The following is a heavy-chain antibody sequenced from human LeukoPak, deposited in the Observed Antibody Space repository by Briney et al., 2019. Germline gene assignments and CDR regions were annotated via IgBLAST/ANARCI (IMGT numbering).Heavy chain of an antibody. CDR1: GGSISSSSYY. CDR2: IYYSGST. D-gene: IGHD3-22*01. CDR3: ARRSASGYYLYFDY. J-gene: IGHJ4*02. V-gene: IGHV4-39*01. Sequence: SETLSLTCTVSGGSISSSSYYWGWIRQPPGKGLEWIGSIYYSGSTYYNPSLKSRVTISVDTPKNQFSLKLSSVTAADTAVYYCARRSASGYYLYFDYWGQGTLVTVSS.